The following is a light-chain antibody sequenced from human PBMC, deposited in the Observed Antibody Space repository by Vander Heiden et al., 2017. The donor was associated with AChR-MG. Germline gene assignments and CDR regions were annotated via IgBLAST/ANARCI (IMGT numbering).Light chain of an antibody. Sequence: EIVLTQSPATLSSSPGERATLSCRASQSVSSYLAWYQQKPGQAPRLLIYDASNRATGIPARFSGSGSGTDFTLTISSLEPEDFAVYYCQQRSNWHPVLWTFGQGTKVEIK. V-gene: IGKV3-11*01. J-gene: IGKJ1*01. CDR2: DAS. CDR3: QQRSNWHPVLWT. CDR1: QSVSSY.